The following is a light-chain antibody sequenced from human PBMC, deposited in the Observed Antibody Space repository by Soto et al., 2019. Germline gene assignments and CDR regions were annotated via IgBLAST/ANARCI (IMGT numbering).Light chain of an antibody. V-gene: IGKV1-6*01. J-gene: IGKJ1*01. Sequence: AIQMTQSPSSLYASVVPSVTISCRASQGMRHDLGWDQQKSGKAPKLLIYGSSSLQSGFPSRFSGSGSGTDFTLTISNLEPEDFAVYYCQQHSHWPPLTFGQGTKVEIK. CDR2: GSS. CDR1: QGMRHD. CDR3: QQHSHWPPLT.